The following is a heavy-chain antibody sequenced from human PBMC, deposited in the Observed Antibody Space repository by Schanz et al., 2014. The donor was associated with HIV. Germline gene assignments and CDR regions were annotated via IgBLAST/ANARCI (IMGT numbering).Heavy chain of an antibody. CDR1: GFSFSTYG. CDR2: ISYDGINK. V-gene: IGHV3-30*18. CDR3: AKPEYDSRGNSQSHFDY. Sequence: QVHLVESGGGVVQPGGSLRLSCAASGFSFSTYGIHWVRQAPGKGLEWVTLISYDGINKYYADSVKGRFTISRDNSKNTLYLQMTTLRIDDTAVYYCAKPEYDSRGNSQSHFDYWGQGTLVTVSS. J-gene: IGHJ4*02. D-gene: IGHD3-22*01.